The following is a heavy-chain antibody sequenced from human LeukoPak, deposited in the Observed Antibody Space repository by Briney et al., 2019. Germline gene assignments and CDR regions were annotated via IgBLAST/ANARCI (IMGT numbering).Heavy chain of an antibody. Sequence: GGSLRLSCVASRFTFSNYAASCFRQAPGKGLEWVSTVGRGGGDTYYADFVRGRFTISKDSSKNTLQMNSLSADDTAMYYCVKHSGGVYGNSDYWGQGTLVTVSS. J-gene: IGHJ4*02. CDR1: RFTFSNYA. D-gene: IGHD1-1*01. V-gene: IGHV3-23*01. CDR3: VKHSGGVYGNSDY. CDR2: VGRGGGDT.